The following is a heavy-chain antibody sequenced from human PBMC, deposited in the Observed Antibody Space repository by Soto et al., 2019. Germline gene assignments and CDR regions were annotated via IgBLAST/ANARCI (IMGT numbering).Heavy chain of an antibody. D-gene: IGHD2-15*01. CDR2: IYYTGST. V-gene: IGHV4-59*08. CDR3: ARGRRPPEIDY. CDR1: GDSTTTYY. Sequence: SETLSLTCAVSGDSTTTYYWTWIRQPPGKGLEWIGYIYYTGSTNYNPSLKSRVTISADTSKKQFSLNLRSVTAADTAVYYCARGRRPPEIDYWGQGTLVTVSS. J-gene: IGHJ4*02.